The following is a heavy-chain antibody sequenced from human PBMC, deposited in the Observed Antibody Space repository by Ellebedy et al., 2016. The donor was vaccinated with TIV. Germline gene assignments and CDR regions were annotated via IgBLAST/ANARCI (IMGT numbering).Heavy chain of an antibody. CDR1: RFTFNSYG. Sequence: GGSLRLSXAASRFTFNSYGMHWVRQAPGKGLEWVAIIWYDGSDKYYADSVKGRFTISRDNSKKTLYLQMNSLRAGDTAVYYCARDQYSGSYYGAFDIWGQGTMVTVSS. CDR3: ARDQYSGSYYGAFDI. V-gene: IGHV3-33*01. D-gene: IGHD1-26*01. J-gene: IGHJ3*02. CDR2: IWYDGSDK.